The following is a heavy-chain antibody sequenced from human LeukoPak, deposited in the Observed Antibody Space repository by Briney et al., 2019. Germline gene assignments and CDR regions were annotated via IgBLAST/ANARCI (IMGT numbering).Heavy chain of an antibody. CDR1: GYTFTGYY. J-gene: IGHJ4*02. CDR3: ARPKYSSSYFDY. D-gene: IGHD6-6*01. CDR2: INPNSGGT. V-gene: IGHV1-2*06. Sequence: ASVKVSCKASGYTFTGYYVHWVRQAPGQGLEWMGRINPNSGGTNYAQKFQGRVTMTRDTSISTAYMELSRLRSDDTAVYYCARPKYSSSYFDYWGQGTLVTVSS.